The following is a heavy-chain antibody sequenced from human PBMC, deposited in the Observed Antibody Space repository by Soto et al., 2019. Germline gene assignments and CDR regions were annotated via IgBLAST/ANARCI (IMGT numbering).Heavy chain of an antibody. Sequence: QVQLVQSGAEVKKPGASVKVSCKASGYTFTSYHITWVRQAPGQGLEWMGWISAYNGNTNYAQKLQGRVTMTTDTSTSTAHMELRRVTPGEPPVYYCASASPPPREWGQATLVTVSS. V-gene: IGHV1-18*01. CDR1: GYTFTSYH. J-gene: IGHJ4*02. CDR3: ASASPPPRE. CDR2: ISAYNGNT.